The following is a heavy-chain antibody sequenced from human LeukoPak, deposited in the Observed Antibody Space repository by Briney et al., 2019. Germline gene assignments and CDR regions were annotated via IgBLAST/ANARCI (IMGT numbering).Heavy chain of an antibody. V-gene: IGHV3-9*01. J-gene: IGHJ3*02. CDR1: GFTFDDYA. CDR3: AKGNRYDSSGYFLYDAFDM. Sequence: GGSLRLSCAASGFTFDDYAMHWVRQAPGKGLEWVSGISWNSGSIGYADSVKGRFTISSDNAKNSPYLQMNSLRAEDTGLYYCAKGNRYDSSGYFLYDAFDMWGQGTMVTVSS. CDR2: ISWNSGSI. D-gene: IGHD3-22*01.